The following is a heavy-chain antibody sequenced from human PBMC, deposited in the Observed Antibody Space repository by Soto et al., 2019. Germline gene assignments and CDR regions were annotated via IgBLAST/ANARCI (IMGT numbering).Heavy chain of an antibody. CDR1: GDSISSYY. D-gene: IGHD3-22*01. J-gene: IGHJ4*02. V-gene: IGHV4-59*01. Sequence: SETLSLTCAVSGDSISSYYCMWIRQPPGKGLESIGYLYYGRSANYNPSLKSRVTLSVDTSTNQCSLTLSSMTAADTAVYYCATDYYDSSGSNFDYWGQGTLVTVSS. CDR2: LYYGRSA. CDR3: ATDYYDSSGSNFDY.